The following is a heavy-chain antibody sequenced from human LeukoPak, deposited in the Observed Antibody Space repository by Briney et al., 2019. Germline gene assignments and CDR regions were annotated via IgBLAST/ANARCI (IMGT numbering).Heavy chain of an antibody. Sequence: SVKVSCKASGGTFSSYAISWVRQAPGQGLEWMGRIIPIFGAANYAQKFQGRVTVTTDESTSTAYMELSSLRSEDTAVYYCARDGGYGSGSIYYYYYMDVWGKGTTVTVSS. D-gene: IGHD3-10*01. CDR3: ARDGGYGSGSIYYYYYMDV. CDR1: GGTFSSYA. V-gene: IGHV1-69*05. J-gene: IGHJ6*03. CDR2: IIPIFGAA.